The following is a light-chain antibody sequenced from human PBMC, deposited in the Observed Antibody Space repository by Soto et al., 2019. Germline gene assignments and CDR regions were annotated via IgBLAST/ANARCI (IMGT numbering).Light chain of an antibody. Sequence: EIVLKQSPGTLSLSPGERATLSCRASQSVSSSYLAWYQQKPGQAPRLLIYGASSRATGIPARFSGSGSGTDFTLTISRLEPEEFAVYYCQQYGSSPRTFGQGTKVEIK. J-gene: IGKJ1*01. CDR1: QSVSSSY. V-gene: IGKV3-20*01. CDR2: GAS. CDR3: QQYGSSPRT.